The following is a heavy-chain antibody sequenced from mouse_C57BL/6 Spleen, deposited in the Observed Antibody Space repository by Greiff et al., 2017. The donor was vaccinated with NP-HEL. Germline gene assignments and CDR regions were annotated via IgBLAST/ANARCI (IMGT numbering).Heavy chain of an antibody. Sequence: DVKLQESGPGLVKPSQSLSLTCSVTGYSITSGYYWNWIRQFPGNKLEWMGYISYDGSNNYNPSLKNRISITRDTSKNQFFLKLNSVTTEDTATYYCARESPSTGNYWGQGTTLTVSS. CDR2: ISYDGSN. CDR3: ARESPSTGNY. V-gene: IGHV3-6*01. D-gene: IGHD4-1*02. CDR1: GYSITSGYY. J-gene: IGHJ2*01.